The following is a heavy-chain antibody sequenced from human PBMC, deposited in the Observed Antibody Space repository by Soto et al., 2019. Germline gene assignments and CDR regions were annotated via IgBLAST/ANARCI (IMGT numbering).Heavy chain of an antibody. CDR2: IKQDGSEK. D-gene: IGHD6-13*01. J-gene: IGHJ5*02. CDR1: GCTFSSYW. V-gene: IGHV3-7*01. Sequence: GGSLRLSCAASGCTFSSYWMSWVRQAPGKGLEWVANIKQDGSEKYYVDSVKGRFTISRDNAKNSLYLQMNSLRAEDTAVYYCARALIAADGRGWLDRWCHGRLVTVSS. CDR3: ARALIAADGRGWLDR.